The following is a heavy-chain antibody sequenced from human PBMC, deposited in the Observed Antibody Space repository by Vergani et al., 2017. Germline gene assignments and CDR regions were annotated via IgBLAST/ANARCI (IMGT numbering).Heavy chain of an antibody. V-gene: IGHV1-2*02. CDR2: INPNSGGT. D-gene: IGHD2-2*01. J-gene: IGHJ6*02. CDR3: ARDHVVVVTAAWEYYGMDV. Sequence: QVQLVQSGAEVKKPGASVKVSCKASGYTFTGYYMHWVRQAPGQGLEWMGWINPNSGGTNYAQKFQGRVTMTRDTSISTAYMELSRLRSDDTAVYYCARDHVVVVTAAWEYYGMDVWGQGTTVTVSS. CDR1: GYTFTGYY.